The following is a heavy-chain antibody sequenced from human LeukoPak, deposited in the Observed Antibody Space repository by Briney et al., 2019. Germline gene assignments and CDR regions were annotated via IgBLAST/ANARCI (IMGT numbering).Heavy chain of an antibody. V-gene: IGHV4-39*01. CDR3: ARRWGNIVGVTYEY. J-gene: IGHJ4*02. D-gene: IGHD3-16*01. CDR1: GSSITSVSHY. CDR2: IYYIGST. Sequence: SETLSLTCTISGSSITSVSHYWVWIRQPPGKGLEWIGDIYYIGSTYYSPSLRSRVTMSVHTSENQFSLRLNSVTAVDTAVYYCARRWGNIVGVTYEYWGQGTLVTVSS.